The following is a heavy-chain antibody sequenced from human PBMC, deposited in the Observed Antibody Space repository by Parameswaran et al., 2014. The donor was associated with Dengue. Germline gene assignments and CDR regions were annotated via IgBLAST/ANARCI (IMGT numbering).Heavy chain of an antibody. CDR3: ARGYDSSGYYIWFDP. Sequence: ASETLSLTCAVYGGSFSGYYWSWIRQPPGKGLEWIGEINHSGSTNYNPSLKSRVTISVDTSKNQFSLKLSSVTAADTAVYYCARGYDSSGYYIWFDPWGQGTLVTVSS. CDR1: GGSFSGYY. CDR2: INHSGST. D-gene: IGHD3-22*01. V-gene: IGHV4-34*01. J-gene: IGHJ5*02.